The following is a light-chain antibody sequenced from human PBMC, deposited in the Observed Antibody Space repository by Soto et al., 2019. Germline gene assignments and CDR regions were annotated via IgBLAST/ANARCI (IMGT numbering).Light chain of an antibody. Sequence: EIVLPQSPAPLSLSPGERATLSCGASPSVSSSYLAWYQQKPGLAPRLLIYDASSRATGIPDRFSGSGSGTDFTLTISRLETADFAVYDCPQYCSSPFTFGQGTRLESK. CDR1: PSVSSSY. V-gene: IGKV3D-20*01. CDR2: DAS. J-gene: IGKJ5*01. CDR3: PQYCSSPFT.